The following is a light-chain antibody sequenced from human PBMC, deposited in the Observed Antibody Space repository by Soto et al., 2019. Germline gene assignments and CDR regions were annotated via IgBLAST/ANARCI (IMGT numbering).Light chain of an antibody. CDR2: DVS. V-gene: IGLV2-14*01. J-gene: IGLJ1*01. Sequence: QSALTQPASVSGSPGQSITISCTGTSSDVGGYNYFSWYQQHPGKAPKLVIYDVSNRPSGVSNRFSGSKSGNTASLTISGLQAEDEADYYCSSYTSSSTYVFGTETKLTVL. CDR3: SSYTSSSTYV. CDR1: SSDVGGYNY.